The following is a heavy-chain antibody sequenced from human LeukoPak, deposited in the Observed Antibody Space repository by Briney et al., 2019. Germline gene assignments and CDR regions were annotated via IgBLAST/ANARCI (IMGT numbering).Heavy chain of an antibody. D-gene: IGHD5-12*01. J-gene: IGHJ4*02. Sequence: PGGSLRLSCAASGFTFSSYAMSWVRQAPGKGLEWVSAISGSGGSIYYADSVKGRFTISRDNSKNTLYLQMNSLRAEDTAVYYCAKDPHAIVATASEGDYWGQGTLVTVSS. V-gene: IGHV3-23*01. CDR2: ISGSGGSI. CDR1: GFTFSSYA. CDR3: AKDPHAIVATASEGDY.